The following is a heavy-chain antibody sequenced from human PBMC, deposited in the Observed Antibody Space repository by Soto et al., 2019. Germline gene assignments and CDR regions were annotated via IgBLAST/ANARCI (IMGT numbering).Heavy chain of an antibody. J-gene: IGHJ5*02. CDR3: AIMANSGWFDP. CDR1: GGSVSSSDW. Sequence: QVQLQESGTGLVKPSGTLSLTCTVSGGSVSSSDWWSWVRQPPGKGLEWIGQISHSGSTNYRPSLKSRVTISVDTSKNQFSLKLNSVTAADTAVYFCAIMANSGWFDPWGQGVLVSVSS. CDR2: ISHSGST. V-gene: IGHV4-4*02.